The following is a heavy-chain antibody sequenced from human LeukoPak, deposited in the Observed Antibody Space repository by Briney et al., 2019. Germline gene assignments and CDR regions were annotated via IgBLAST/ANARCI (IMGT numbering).Heavy chain of an antibody. D-gene: IGHD3-16*01. Sequence: SETLSLTCTVSGGSISTYYWTWIRQPPGKGLEWIGNIYYSGTAYYNPSLKSRVTISVDTSKNQFSLKLTSVTAADTAVYYCGRALGGARASDYWGQGILVTVSS. J-gene: IGHJ4*02. CDR2: IYYSGTA. CDR3: GRALGGARASDY. CDR1: GGSISTYY. V-gene: IGHV4-59*12.